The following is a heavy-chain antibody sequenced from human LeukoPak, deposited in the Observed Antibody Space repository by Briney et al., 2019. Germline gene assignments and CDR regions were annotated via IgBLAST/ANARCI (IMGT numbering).Heavy chain of an antibody. D-gene: IGHD3-22*01. J-gene: IGHJ4*02. Sequence: GGSLRLSCAASGFTFSSYAMSWVRQAPGKGLEWVSAISGSGGSTYYADSVKGRFTISRDNSKNTLYLQMNSLRAEDTAVYYCAKDLDYYDSSAYFDYWGQGTLVTVSS. CDR1: GFTFSSYA. CDR2: ISGSGGST. V-gene: IGHV3-23*01. CDR3: AKDLDYYDSSAYFDY.